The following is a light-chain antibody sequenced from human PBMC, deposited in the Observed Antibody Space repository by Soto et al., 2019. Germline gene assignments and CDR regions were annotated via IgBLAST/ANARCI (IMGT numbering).Light chain of an antibody. V-gene: IGKV3-20*01. J-gene: IGKJ1*01. CDR1: QSFNSIY. Sequence: EIVLTQSPGTLSLSPGERATLSCRASQSFNSIYLAWYQQKPGQAPRLLIYGASSRATGIPDRFSGSGSGTDFTLTISRLEPDDFAVYYCHQYDSWTFGQGTKVEIK. CDR3: HQYDSWT. CDR2: GAS.